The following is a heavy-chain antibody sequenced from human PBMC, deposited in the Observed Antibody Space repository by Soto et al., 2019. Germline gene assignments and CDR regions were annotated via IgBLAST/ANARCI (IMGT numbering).Heavy chain of an antibody. D-gene: IGHD6-19*01. CDR2: IKQDGSEK. CDR1: GLTFSSYW. J-gene: IGHJ6*02. V-gene: IGHV3-7*01. CDR3: ARDREAVADYYYYYGMDV. Sequence: GGSLRLSCAASGLTFSSYWMSWVRQAPGKGLEWVANIKQDGSEKYYVDSVKGRFTISRDNAKNSLYLQMNSLRAEDTAVYYCARDREAVADYYYYYGMDVWGQGTTVTVSS.